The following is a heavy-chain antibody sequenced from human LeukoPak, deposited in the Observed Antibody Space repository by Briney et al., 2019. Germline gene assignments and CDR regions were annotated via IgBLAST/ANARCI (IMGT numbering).Heavy chain of an antibody. V-gene: IGHV3-21*01. J-gene: IGHJ4*02. D-gene: IGHD2-21*02. CDR1: GFTFSSYS. Sequence: GGTLRLSCAASGFTFSSYSMNWVRQAPGKGLEWVSSISSSSSYIYYADSVKGRFTISRDNAKNSLYLQMNSLRAEDTAVYYCARDMGDHDDYWGQGTLVTVSS. CDR3: ARDMGDHDDY. CDR2: ISSSSSYI.